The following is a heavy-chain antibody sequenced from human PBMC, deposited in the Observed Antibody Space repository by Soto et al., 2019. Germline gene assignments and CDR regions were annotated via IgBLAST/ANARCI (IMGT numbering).Heavy chain of an antibody. CDR3: AKDTAGYAFWSGYYFDY. Sequence: EVQLVESGGGLVKPGGSLRLSCAASGFSFSSYSMNWVRQAPGKGLEWVSFISSSSSYIYYADSVKGRFTISRDNGKNSLYLQVNSLRAEDTAVYYCAKDTAGYAFWSGYYFDYWGQGALVTVSS. J-gene: IGHJ4*02. D-gene: IGHD3-3*01. V-gene: IGHV3-21*01. CDR2: ISSSSSYI. CDR1: GFSFSSYS.